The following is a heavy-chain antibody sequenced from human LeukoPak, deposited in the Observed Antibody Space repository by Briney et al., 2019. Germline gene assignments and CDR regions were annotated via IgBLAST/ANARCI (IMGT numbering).Heavy chain of an antibody. CDR2: ISGSGGRT. V-gene: IGHV3-23*01. J-gene: IGHJ4*02. Sequence: GGSLRLSCAASGFTFSSYAMSWVRQAPGKGLEWVPVISGSGGRTYYADSVKGRFTISRDNSKNTLYVQMNSLRAEDTAVYYCAKDLLAATIDYYFDYWGQGTLVTVSS. D-gene: IGHD5-12*01. CDR1: GFTFSSYA. CDR3: AKDLLAATIDYYFDY.